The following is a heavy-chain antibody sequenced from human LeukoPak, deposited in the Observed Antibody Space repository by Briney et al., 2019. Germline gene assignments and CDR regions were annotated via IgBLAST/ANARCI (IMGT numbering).Heavy chain of an antibody. CDR3: ARERNYYNALDV. J-gene: IGHJ6*02. Sequence: SETLSLTCTVSGASISSYYCHWIRQPPGKGLEWICSIYDMGGPQNNPSLRSRVTMSVDTSKNQFSLKLRSVTAADTAIYYCARERNYYNALDVWGQGTTVTVSS. CDR1: GASISSYY. V-gene: IGHV4-59*12. CDR2: IYDMGGP.